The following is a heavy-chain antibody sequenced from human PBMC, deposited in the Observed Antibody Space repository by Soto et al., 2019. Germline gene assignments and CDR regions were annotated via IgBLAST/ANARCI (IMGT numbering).Heavy chain of an antibody. V-gene: IGHV3-23*01. CDR2: ISGSGGST. CDR3: AKVGATGGLGYYYGMDV. Sequence: RGSLRLSCAASGFTFSSYAMSWVRQAPGKGLEWVSAISGSGGSTYYADSVKGRFTIPRDNSKNTLYLQMNSLRAEDTAVYYCAKVGATGGLGYYYGMDVWGQGTTVTVS. J-gene: IGHJ6*02. CDR1: GFTFSSYA. D-gene: IGHD1-26*01.